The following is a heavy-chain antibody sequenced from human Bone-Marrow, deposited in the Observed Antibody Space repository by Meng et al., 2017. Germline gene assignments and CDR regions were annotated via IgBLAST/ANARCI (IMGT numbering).Heavy chain of an antibody. CDR2: FHHSGTT. D-gene: IGHD6-19*01. V-gene: IGHV4-4*02. CDR3: AIEYSSGIDY. J-gene: IGHJ4*02. CDR1: GAPVSSGYW. Sequence: QVTLQGSGPGVVKPSGTLSLTCGVSGAPVSSGYWWTWVRQPPGRGLEWIGEFHHSGTTNYNPSLRSRVTISVDTSKNQFSLRLSSVTAADTAVYYCAIEYSSGIDYWGQGTLVTVSS.